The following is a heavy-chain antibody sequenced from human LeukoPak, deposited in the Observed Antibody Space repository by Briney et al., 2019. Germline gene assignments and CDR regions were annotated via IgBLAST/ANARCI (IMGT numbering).Heavy chain of an antibody. V-gene: IGHV5-51*01. CDR1: GYSFTAYW. CDR3: ARRSSYGDYWGSVAFDI. D-gene: IGHD4-17*01. Sequence: GESLKISCKGSGYSFTAYWIGWVRQMPGKGLEWMGIINPGDSDTRYSPSFQGQVTFSADKSITTAYLQWSSLKTSDTAMYYCARRSSYGDYWGSVAFDIWGQGTLVTVS. CDR2: INPGDSDT. J-gene: IGHJ3*02.